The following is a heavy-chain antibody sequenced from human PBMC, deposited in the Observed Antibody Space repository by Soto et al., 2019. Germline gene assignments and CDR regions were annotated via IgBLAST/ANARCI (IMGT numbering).Heavy chain of an antibody. Sequence: SETLSLTCAVYGGSFSGYYWSWIRQPPGKGLEWIGEINHSGSTNYNPSLKSRVTISVDTSKNQFSLKLSSVTAADTAVYYCARVGRNLGYCSSTSCYGFHYYYYYMDVWGKGTTVTVSS. D-gene: IGHD2-2*01. CDR2: INHSGST. CDR3: ARVGRNLGYCSSTSCYGFHYYYYYMDV. CDR1: GGSFSGYY. V-gene: IGHV4-34*01. J-gene: IGHJ6*03.